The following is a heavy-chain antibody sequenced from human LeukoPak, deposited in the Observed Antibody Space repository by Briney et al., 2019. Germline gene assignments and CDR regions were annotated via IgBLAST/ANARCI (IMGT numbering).Heavy chain of an antibody. CDR3: ARGWRCSSTSCYQRTYYYYYMDV. J-gene: IGHJ6*03. CDR2: IIPIFGTA. D-gene: IGHD2-2*01. Sequence: EASVKVSCKASGGTFSSYAISWVRQAPGQGLEWMGGIIPIFGTANYAQKFQGRVTITADESTSTAYMELSSLRSEDTAVYYCARGWRCSSTSCYQRTYYYYYMDVWGKGTTVTVSS. CDR1: GGTFSSYA. V-gene: IGHV1-69*13.